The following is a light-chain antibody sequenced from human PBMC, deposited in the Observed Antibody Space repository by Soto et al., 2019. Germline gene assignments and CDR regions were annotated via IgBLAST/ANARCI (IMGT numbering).Light chain of an antibody. V-gene: IGLV3-16*01. CDR2: KDS. J-gene: IGLJ2*01. Sequence: SYELTQPPSVSVSLGQMARITCSGEALPKKYAYWYQQKPGQFPVLVIYKDSERPSGIPERFSGSKLRTIVTLTISGVPAEDGADYYCLSADSSGTVVFGGGTKLTVL. CDR3: LSADSSGTVV. CDR1: ALPKKY.